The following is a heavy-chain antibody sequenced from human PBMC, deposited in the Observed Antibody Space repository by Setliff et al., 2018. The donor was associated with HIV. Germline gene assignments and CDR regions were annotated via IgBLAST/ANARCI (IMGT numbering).Heavy chain of an antibody. J-gene: IGHJ6*03. CDR3: ARIVRWELVATSTFFYYYMDV. D-gene: IGHD1-26*01. V-gene: IGHV4-39*07. Sequence: PSETLSLTCNVSGGSIRSSSYYWGWIRQPPGKGLEWIGTIYYRGSTYYNPSLTSRVTISADTSRNQFSLKLSSVTAADTAVYYCARIVRWELVATSTFFYYYMDVWGKGTTVTVPS. CDR2: IYYRGST. CDR1: GGSIRSSSYY.